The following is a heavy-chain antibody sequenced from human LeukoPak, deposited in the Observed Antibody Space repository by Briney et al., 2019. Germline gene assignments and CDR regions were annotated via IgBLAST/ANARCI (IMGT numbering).Heavy chain of an antibody. CDR2: IYPGDSDT. CDR1: GYSFTSYW. CDR3: ARVEDIVVVPAAMNAFDI. D-gene: IGHD2-2*01. V-gene: IGHV5-51*01. J-gene: IGHJ3*02. Sequence: GECLKISCKGSGYSFTSYWIGWVRQMPGKGLEWMGIIYPGDSDTRYSPSFQGQVTISADKSISTAYLQWSSLKASDTAMYYCARVEDIVVVPAAMNAFDIWGQGTMVTVST.